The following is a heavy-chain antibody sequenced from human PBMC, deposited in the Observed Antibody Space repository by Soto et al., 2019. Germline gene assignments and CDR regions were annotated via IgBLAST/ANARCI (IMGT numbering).Heavy chain of an antibody. D-gene: IGHD3-9*01. CDR3: AQITPFYYKGYYFNY. CDR1: GFSLSTTTVG. CDR2: IYWDDDR. V-gene: IGHV2-5*02. J-gene: IGHJ4*02. Sequence: QITLKESGPTLVKPTQTLTLTCTFSGFSLSTTTVGVGWIRQPPGKALEWLALIYWDDDRRYIPSLKNRLTITKDTLEGQVVLTMTNIDPVDTATYYCAQITPFYYKGYYFNYWGPGILVTVSS.